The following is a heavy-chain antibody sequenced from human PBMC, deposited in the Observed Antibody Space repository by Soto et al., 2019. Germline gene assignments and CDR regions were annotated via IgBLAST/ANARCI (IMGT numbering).Heavy chain of an antibody. V-gene: IGHV1-69*13. CDR3: ARDLIQQLVSSYYYGMDV. CDR2: IIPIFGTA. Sequence: GSPVNGYWKASGGTYSGYPISWVRQDNGQGLEWMGGIIPIFGTANYAQKFQGRVTITADESTSTAYMELSSLRSEDTAVYYCARDLIQQLVSSYYYGMDVWAQGTTVTVSS. D-gene: IGHD6-13*01. J-gene: IGHJ6*02. CDR1: GGTYSGYP.